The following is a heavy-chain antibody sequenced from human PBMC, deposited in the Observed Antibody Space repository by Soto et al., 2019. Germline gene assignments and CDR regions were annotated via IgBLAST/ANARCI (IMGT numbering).Heavy chain of an antibody. Sequence: GGSLRLSCAASGFTLSSYAMHWVRQAPGKGLEWVALISYDGSDKDYADSVKGRLTISRDNSRNTLFLQMNSLRAEDTAVYYCARDYYKYYDSSGYYRSPAYWGQGTLVTVSS. CDR2: ISYDGSDK. V-gene: IGHV3-30-3*01. J-gene: IGHJ4*02. CDR3: ARDYYKYYDSSGYYRSPAY. D-gene: IGHD3-22*01. CDR1: GFTLSSYA.